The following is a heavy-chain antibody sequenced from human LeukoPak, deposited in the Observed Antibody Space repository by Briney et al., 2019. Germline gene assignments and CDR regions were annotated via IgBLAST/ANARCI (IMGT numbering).Heavy chain of an antibody. CDR1: GYTFTSYA. V-gene: IGHV1-3*01. CDR2: INAGKGDT. D-gene: IGHD3-10*01. J-gene: IGHJ6*02. CDR3: ARAGSGSYYNPYYYGMDV. Sequence: ASVEVSCKASGYTFTSYAIHWVRQAPGQSLEWMGWINAGKGDTKYSQNFQGRVTLTRDTSATTAYMELSSLRSEDTAVYYCARAGSGSYYNPYYYGMDVWGQGTTVTVSS.